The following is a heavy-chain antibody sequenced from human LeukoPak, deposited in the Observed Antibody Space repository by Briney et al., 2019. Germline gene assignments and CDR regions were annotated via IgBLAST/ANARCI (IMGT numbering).Heavy chain of an antibody. CDR2: IYSGGST. J-gene: IGHJ4*02. V-gene: IGHV3-53*01. CDR3: ARSLPNRGSHYY. CDR1: GFTFSSYW. Sequence: GGSLRLSCAASGFTFSSYWMSWVRQAPGKGLEWVSVIYSGGSTYYADSVKGRFTISRDNSKNTLYLQMNSLRAEDTAVYYCARSLPNRGSHYYWGQGTLVTVSS. D-gene: IGHD1-26*01.